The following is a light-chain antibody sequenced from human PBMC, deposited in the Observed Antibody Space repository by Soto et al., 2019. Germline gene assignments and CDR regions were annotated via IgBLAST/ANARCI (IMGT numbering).Light chain of an antibody. CDR2: KAS. V-gene: IGKV1-5*03. J-gene: IGKJ1*01. CDR1: QTISTW. CDR3: QQYNSYST. Sequence: DIQMTQSPPTLSASVGDRVTITCRASQTISTWLAWYQQKPGKAPKLLIYKASKLENGVPSRFSGSGSGTEFTLTISSRQPDDFATYYCQQYNSYSTFGQGTKGEIK.